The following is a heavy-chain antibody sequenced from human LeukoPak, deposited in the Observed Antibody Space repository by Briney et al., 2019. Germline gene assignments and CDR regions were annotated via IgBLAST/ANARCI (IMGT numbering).Heavy chain of an antibody. V-gene: IGHV4-59*12. Sequence: SETLSLTCSVSGGSISSYYWSWIRQPPGKGLEWIGYIYYSGSTNYNPSLKSRVTISVDTSKNQFSLKLSSVTAADTAVYYCAREHNDSSGYYYYFDYWGQGTLVTVSS. CDR2: IYYSGST. CDR3: AREHNDSSGYYYYFDY. J-gene: IGHJ4*02. CDR1: GGSISSYY. D-gene: IGHD3-22*01.